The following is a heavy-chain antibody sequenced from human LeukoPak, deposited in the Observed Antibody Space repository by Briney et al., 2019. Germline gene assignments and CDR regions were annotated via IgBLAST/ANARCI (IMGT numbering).Heavy chain of an antibody. Sequence: SETLSLTCIVSGGSINSGDYYWTWIRQPPGKGLEWIGHIYYSGSTHYNPSLKSRVTISVDTSKNQFSLKLSSVTAADTAVYYCARKTTVTTYHFDYWGQGTLVTVSS. CDR3: ARKTTVTTYHFDY. CDR1: GGSINSGDYY. CDR2: IYYSGST. V-gene: IGHV4-30-4*01. J-gene: IGHJ4*02. D-gene: IGHD4-17*01.